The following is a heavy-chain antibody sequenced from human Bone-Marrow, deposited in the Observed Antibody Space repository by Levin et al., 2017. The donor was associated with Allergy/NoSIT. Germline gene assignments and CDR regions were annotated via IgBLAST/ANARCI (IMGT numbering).Heavy chain of an antibody. CDR1: GFAFSTYG. Sequence: GGSLRLSCAASGFAFSTYGMHWVRQAPGKGLECVAVIWYDGSKTYYADSVKGRFTISRDNSKNTVYLQMNSLRAEDTAVYYCRGSCSGGSCHSGTGDYWGQGTSLAVSS. D-gene: IGHD2-15*01. CDR3: RGSCSGGSCHSGTGDY. V-gene: IGHV3-33*01. J-gene: IGHJ4*02. CDR2: IWYDGSKT.